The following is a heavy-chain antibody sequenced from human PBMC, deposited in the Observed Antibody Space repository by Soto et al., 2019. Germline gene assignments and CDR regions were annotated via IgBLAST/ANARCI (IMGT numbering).Heavy chain of an antibody. CDR3: ARDQEYSTSGLYWFDL. CDR1: GYTFTSFG. V-gene: IGHV1-18*04. Sequence: VQLVQSGPEVKKPGASVKVSCKASGYTFTSFGITWVRQAPGQDLEWMGWISAYNGDSNYAPRLQGRVTMTTDTSTSTVYMELKNLKSDDTAVYYCARDQEYSTSGLYWFDLWGQRTLVTVSS. CDR2: ISAYNGDS. J-gene: IGHJ5*02. D-gene: IGHD6-6*01.